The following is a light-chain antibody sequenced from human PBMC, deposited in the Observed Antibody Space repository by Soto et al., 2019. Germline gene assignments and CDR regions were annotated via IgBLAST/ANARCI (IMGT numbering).Light chain of an antibody. CDR2: DVS. J-gene: IGLJ1*01. Sequence: QSVLTQPASVSGSPGQSITISCTGTSSDVGGYEYVSWYQQHPGKAPKRILYDVSDRPSGVSNHSSGSKSGNTAFLAISGLQAEDKADYYSNSYTRSNPLGFFGTVTKVTVL. CDR1: SSDVGGYEY. V-gene: IGLV2-14*03. CDR3: NSYTRSNPLGF.